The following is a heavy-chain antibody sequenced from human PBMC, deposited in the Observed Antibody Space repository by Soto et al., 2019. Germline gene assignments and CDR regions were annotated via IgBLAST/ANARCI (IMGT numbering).Heavy chain of an antibody. V-gene: IGHV3-9*01. CDR2: ISWNSGSI. D-gene: IGHD3-22*01. Sequence: PGGSLRLSCAASGFTFDDYAMHWVRQAPGKGLEWVSGISWNSGSIGYADSVKGRFTISRDNAKNSLYLQMNSLRAEDTALYYCAKGPMIEYYFDYWGQGTLVTVSS. CDR1: GFTFDDYA. J-gene: IGHJ4*02. CDR3: AKGPMIEYYFDY.